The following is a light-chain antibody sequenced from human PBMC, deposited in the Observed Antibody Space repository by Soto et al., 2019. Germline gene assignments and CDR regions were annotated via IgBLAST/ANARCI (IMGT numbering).Light chain of an antibody. CDR1: QSVSSSN. CDR2: GAS. J-gene: IGKJ1*01. Sequence: EIVLTHAPCTLSSSPLERATLSFRSSQSVSSSNLAWYQQKPGQSPRLLIYGASSRATGIPDRFSGSGSGTDFTLTISSLEPEDFAVYYCQQRSNWPRTFGQGTKVDIK. V-gene: IGKV3D-20*02. CDR3: QQRSNWPRT.